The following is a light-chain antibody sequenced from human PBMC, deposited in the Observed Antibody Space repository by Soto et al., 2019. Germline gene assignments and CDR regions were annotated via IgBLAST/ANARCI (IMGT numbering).Light chain of an antibody. Sequence: QSALTQPASVSGSPGQSITISCTGTSSDVGSYNLVSWYQQHPAKAPQLMIYEGSQRPSAVSNRFSGSQSGNAASLTISGLQAEDEADYYCCSYAGSGTYVFGSGTKLTVL. CDR1: SSDVGSYNL. J-gene: IGLJ1*01. CDR3: CSYAGSGTYV. V-gene: IGLV2-23*01. CDR2: EGS.